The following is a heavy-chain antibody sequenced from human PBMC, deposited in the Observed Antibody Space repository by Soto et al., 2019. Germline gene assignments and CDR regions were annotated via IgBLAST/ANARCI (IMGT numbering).Heavy chain of an antibody. CDR2: IIPILGIA. CDR1: GGTFSSYT. J-gene: IGHJ4*02. CDR3: ARGVVVGGVSSY. Sequence: QVQLVQSGAEVKKPGSSVKVSCKASGGTFSSYTISWVRQAPGQGLEWMGRIIPILGIANYAQKFQGRVTITGDKSTSTAYMERRSVRSEATAVYYCARGVVVGGVSSYWGQGSLVTVSS. D-gene: IGHD3-10*01. V-gene: IGHV1-69*02.